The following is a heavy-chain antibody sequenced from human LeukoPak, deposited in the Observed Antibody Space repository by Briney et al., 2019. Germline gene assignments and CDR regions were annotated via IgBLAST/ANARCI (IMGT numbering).Heavy chain of an antibody. CDR1: GGSISSSRYY. Sequence: SETLSLTCTVSGGSISSSRYYWAWIPQPPGKGLEWIGSVFYTSTTDYNPPLNSRVTISIDTSKNQFSLNLGSVTAAESAFYYCAKYGSGTYWGEGTLVTVSS. CDR3: AKYGSGTY. D-gene: IGHD3-10*01. J-gene: IGHJ4*02. V-gene: IGHV4-39*01. CDR2: VFYTSTT.